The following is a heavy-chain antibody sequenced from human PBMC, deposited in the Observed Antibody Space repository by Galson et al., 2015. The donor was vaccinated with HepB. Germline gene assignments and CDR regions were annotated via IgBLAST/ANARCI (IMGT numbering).Heavy chain of an antibody. V-gene: IGHV1-8*01. D-gene: IGHD7-27*01. Sequence: SVKVSCKASGYTFTSYDINWVRQATGQGLEWMGWMSPNSGNTGYAQKFQGRVTMTRSTSISTAYMELSSLRSEDTAVYYYARSEPNWGFSGAWGQGTLVIVSS. CDR2: MSPNSGNT. J-gene: IGHJ5*02. CDR3: ARSEPNWGFSGA. CDR1: GYTFTSYD.